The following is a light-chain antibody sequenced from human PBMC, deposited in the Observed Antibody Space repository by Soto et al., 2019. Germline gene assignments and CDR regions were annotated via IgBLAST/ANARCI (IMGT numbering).Light chain of an antibody. CDR2: GAS. J-gene: IGKJ5*01. Sequence: EIGLTQSPDTLSLSTGDRATLSCRTSQSVSTSLAWYQQKPGQAPRLLMYGASSRATGTPDRFSGSVSGTDFTLTISSLEPEDFAVYHCQQYSSSPLITFGQGTRLET. CDR3: QQYSSSPLIT. CDR1: QSVSTS. V-gene: IGKV3-20*01.